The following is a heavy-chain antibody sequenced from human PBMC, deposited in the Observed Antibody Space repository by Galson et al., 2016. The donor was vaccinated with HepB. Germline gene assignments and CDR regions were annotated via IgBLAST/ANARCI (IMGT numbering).Heavy chain of an antibody. V-gene: IGHV1-46*01. CDR3: AREFGDRSSLTCSRQCLDN. CDR2: LNPSNSNT. Sequence: SVKVSCKASGYSFTNYYLHWVRQAPGQGLEWMGILNPSNSNTRYADEFQDRVTMTIDTSTTTFYMELSSLRSEDTAVYYCAREFGDRSSLTCSRQCLDNCGQGTLVSVSS. D-gene: IGHD3-10*01. J-gene: IGHJ4*02. CDR1: GYSFTNYY.